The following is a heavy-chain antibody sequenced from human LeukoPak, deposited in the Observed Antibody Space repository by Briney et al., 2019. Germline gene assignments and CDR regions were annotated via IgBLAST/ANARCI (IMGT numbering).Heavy chain of an antibody. CDR3: AKIIAVAVYGSFDY. J-gene: IGHJ4*02. V-gene: IGHV3-23*01. Sequence: GGSLRLSCAASGFTFSSYAMSWVRQAPGKGLEWVSGISGSDGNTYYADSVKGRSTISRDNSKNTLYLQMNSLRAEDTAVYYCAKIIAVAVYGSFDYWGQGTPVTASS. CDR2: ISGSDGNT. CDR1: GFTFSSYA. D-gene: IGHD6-19*01.